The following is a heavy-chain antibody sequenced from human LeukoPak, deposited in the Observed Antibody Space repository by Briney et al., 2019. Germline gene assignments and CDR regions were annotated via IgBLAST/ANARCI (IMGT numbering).Heavy chain of an antibody. CDR1: GFTVSSNY. D-gene: IGHD3-22*01. CDR3: AKGDYDSSGYYWDY. J-gene: IGHJ4*02. CDR2: ISGSGGST. Sequence: GGSLRLSCAASGFTVSSNYMSWVRQAPGKGLEWVSAISGSGGSTYYADSVKGRFTISRDNSKNTLYLQMNSLRAEDTAVYYCAKGDYDSSGYYWDYWGQGTLVTVSS. V-gene: IGHV3-23*01.